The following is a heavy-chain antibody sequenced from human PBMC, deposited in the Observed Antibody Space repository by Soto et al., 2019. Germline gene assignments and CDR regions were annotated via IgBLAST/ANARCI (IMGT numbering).Heavy chain of an antibody. D-gene: IGHD6-19*01. CDR1: GFTFSSYG. Sequence: GGSLRLSCAASGFTFSSYGMHWVRQAPGKGLEWVSYISSSTSTIYYADSVKGRFTISRDNAKNSLFLQMNSLRDEDTAVYYCARDMTVAGTDVPAHWGQGTLVTVSS. V-gene: IGHV3-48*02. CDR2: ISSSTSTI. J-gene: IGHJ4*02. CDR3: ARDMTVAGTDVPAH.